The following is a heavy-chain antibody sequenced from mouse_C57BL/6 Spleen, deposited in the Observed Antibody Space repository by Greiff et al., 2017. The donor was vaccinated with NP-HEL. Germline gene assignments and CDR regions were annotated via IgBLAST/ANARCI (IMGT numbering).Heavy chain of an antibody. Sequence: VKLMESGAELVRPGASVTLSCKASGYTFTDYEMHWVKQTPVHGLEWIGAIDPETGGTAYNQKFKGKAILTADKSSSTAYMELRSLTSEDSAVYYCTRGDYGSRGAHYFDYWGQGTTLTVSS. D-gene: IGHD1-1*01. CDR2: IDPETGGT. CDR1: GYTFTDYE. V-gene: IGHV1-15*01. CDR3: TRGDYGSRGAHYFDY. J-gene: IGHJ2*01.